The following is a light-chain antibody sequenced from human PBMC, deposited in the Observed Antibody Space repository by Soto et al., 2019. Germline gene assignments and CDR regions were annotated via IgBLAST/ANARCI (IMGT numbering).Light chain of an antibody. Sequence: QSVLTQPPSASGTPGQRVTISCSGSSSNMGTNTVNWYQQLPRAAPKLLIYSDNQRPSGFPDRFSGSKSGTSASLAITGLQSEDEADYYCAAWDGSLNHILFGGGTKVTVL. V-gene: IGLV1-44*01. CDR1: SSNMGTNT. CDR3: AAWDGSLNHIL. J-gene: IGLJ2*01. CDR2: SDN.